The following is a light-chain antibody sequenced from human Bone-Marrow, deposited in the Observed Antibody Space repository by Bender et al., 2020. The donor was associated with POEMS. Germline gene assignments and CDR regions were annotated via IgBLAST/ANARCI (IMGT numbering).Light chain of an antibody. CDR1: DSNFGGNN. CDR2: SNY. CDR3: QAWDTNTVV. Sequence: QSVLTQPPSASGTPGQSVIISCSGTDSNFGGNNVNWYQHLPGTAPRLVVYSNYQRPSGIPERFSGSNSGNTATLTISGTQTMDEADYYCQAWDTNTVVFGGGTKLTVL. V-gene: IGLV1-44*01. J-gene: IGLJ3*02.